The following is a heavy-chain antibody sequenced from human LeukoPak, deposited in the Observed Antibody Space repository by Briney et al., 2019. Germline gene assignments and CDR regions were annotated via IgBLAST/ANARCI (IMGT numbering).Heavy chain of an antibody. V-gene: IGHV5-51*01. D-gene: IGHD6-19*01. CDR2: IYPGDSDT. Sequence: GESLKISCKGSGYSLTSYWIGWVRQMPGKGLEWMGIIYPGDSDTRYSPSFQGQVTISADKSISTAYLQWSSLKASDTAMCYCARHTNSGLSGWLFDYWGQGTLVTVSS. J-gene: IGHJ4*02. CDR3: ARHTNSGLSGWLFDY. CDR1: GYSLTSYW.